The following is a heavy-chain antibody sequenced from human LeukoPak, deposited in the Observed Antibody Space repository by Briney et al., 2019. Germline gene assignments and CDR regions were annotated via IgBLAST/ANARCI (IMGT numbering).Heavy chain of an antibody. J-gene: IGHJ5*02. CDR1: GFTFSSYA. Sequence: GGSLRLSCAASGFTFSSYAMHWVRQAPGKGLEWVAVISYDGSNKYYADSVKGRFTISRDNSKNTLYLQMNGLRAEDTAVYYCARERMYQLLPEGSWFDPWGQGTLVTVSS. CDR3: ARERMYQLLPEGSWFDP. V-gene: IGHV3-30-3*01. CDR2: ISYDGSNK. D-gene: IGHD2-2*01.